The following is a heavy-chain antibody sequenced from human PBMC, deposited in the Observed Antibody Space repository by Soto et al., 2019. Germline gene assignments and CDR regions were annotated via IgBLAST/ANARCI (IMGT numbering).Heavy chain of an antibody. Sequence: QVQLQESGPGLVKPSETLSLTCTVSSDSSSSYQLCWIRQTPGKGLVWIDYIDNNGGIRYNHSLRIRITITTSIDTSTKQGSLRLSYVSAADTAVYYCVSQGFGPRHGLVDVCGQGTTVTVSS. V-gene: IGHV4-59*08. J-gene: IGHJ6*02. D-gene: IGHD3-10*01. CDR1: SDSSSSYQ. CDR2: IDNNGGI. CDR3: VSQGFGPRHGLVDV.